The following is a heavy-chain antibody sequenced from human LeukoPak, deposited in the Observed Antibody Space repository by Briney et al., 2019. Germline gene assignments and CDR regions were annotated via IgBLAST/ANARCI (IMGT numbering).Heavy chain of an antibody. D-gene: IGHD3-22*01. CDR1: GGSVSSGSYY. J-gene: IGHJ5*02. V-gene: IGHV4-61*01. CDR3: ASVKYYYDSSGYPGWFDP. CDR2: IYYSGST. Sequence: PSETLSLTCTVSGGSVSSGSYYWSWIRQPPGKGLEWIGYIYYSGSTNYNPSLKSRVTISVDTSKNQFSLKLSSVTAADTAVYYCASVKYYYDSSGYPGWFDPWGQGTLVTVSS.